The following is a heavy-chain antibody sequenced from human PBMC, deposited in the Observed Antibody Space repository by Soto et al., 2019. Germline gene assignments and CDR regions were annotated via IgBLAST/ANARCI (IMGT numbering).Heavy chain of an antibody. V-gene: IGHV4-59*01. J-gene: IGHJ4*02. Sequence: QVQLQESGPGLVKPSETLSLTCTVSGGSISSYYWSWIRQPPGKGLEWIGYIYYSGSTNYNPSLKSRVTISVDTSKNQFSLKLSSVTAADTAVYYCASATPPSVFDYWGQGTLVTVSS. D-gene: IGHD1-26*01. CDR1: GGSISSYY. CDR2: IYYSGST. CDR3: ASATPPSVFDY.